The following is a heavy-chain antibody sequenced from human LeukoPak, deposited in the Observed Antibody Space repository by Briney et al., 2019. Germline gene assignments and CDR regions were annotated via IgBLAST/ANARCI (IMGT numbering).Heavy chain of an antibody. V-gene: IGHV3-23*01. J-gene: IGHJ6*03. CDR1: GFTFSSYA. Sequence: GGSLRLSCAASGFTFSSYAMSWVRQAPGKGLEWVSAISGSGGSTYYADSVKGRFTISRDNSKNTLYLQMNSLRAEDTAVYYCAKDHSYGTRGYYYMDVWGKGTTVTVSS. CDR2: ISGSGGST. D-gene: IGHD5-18*01. CDR3: AKDHSYGTRGYYYMDV.